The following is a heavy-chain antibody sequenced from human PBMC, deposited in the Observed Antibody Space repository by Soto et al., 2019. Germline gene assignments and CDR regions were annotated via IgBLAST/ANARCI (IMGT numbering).Heavy chain of an antibody. V-gene: IGHV5-51*01. CDR2: IYPGDHET. Sequence: PGESLKISCQCSGYTFSNFWIDWVRQLPGQGLEWMGIIYPGDHETRYSPSFLGKVTISAETSINTAYLQWSSLEASDSAFYFCARSPRSSPYFDFWGQGALVTVSS. CDR1: GYTFSNFW. D-gene: IGHD6-13*01. CDR3: ARSPRSSPYFDF. J-gene: IGHJ4*02.